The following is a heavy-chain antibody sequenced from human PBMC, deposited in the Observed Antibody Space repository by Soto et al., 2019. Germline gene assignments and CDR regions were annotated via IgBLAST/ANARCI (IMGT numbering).Heavy chain of an antibody. J-gene: IGHJ4*02. D-gene: IGHD6-13*01. CDR3: ARDAGSWYFDY. Sequence: SVKVSCKASGGTFSSYAISWVRQAPGQGLEWMGGIIPIFGTANYAQKLQGRVTMTTDTSTSTAYMELRSLRSDDTAVYYCARDAGSWYFDYWGQGTLVTVSS. CDR2: IIPIFGTA. CDR1: GGTFSSYA. V-gene: IGHV1-69*05.